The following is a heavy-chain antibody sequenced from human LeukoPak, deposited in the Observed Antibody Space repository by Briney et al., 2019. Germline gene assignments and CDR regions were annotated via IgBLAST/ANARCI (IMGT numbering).Heavy chain of an antibody. CDR2: INHSGST. CDR3: ARGTSICSTYYFDS. CDR1: GGSFNGYY. V-gene: IGHV4-34*01. Sequence: SETLSLTCAVYGGSFNGYYWYWIRQPPGKGLEWVGEINHSGSTNYNPALKSRVTIAVDTSKNQFSLRLSSLTAADTAVYYCARGTSICSTYYFDSWGQGTLVTVSS. D-gene: IGHD6-13*01. J-gene: IGHJ4*02.